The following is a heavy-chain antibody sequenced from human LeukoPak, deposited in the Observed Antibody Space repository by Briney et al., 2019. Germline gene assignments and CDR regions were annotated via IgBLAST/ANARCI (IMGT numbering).Heavy chain of an antibody. Sequence: GGSLRLSCAASGFSFSSYAMNWVRQAPGKGLEWVSTISGSGDNTCYTDSVKGRFTISRDNAKNTLYLQMNSLRAEDTAVYFCVNGYTYGQYWGQGTLVTVSS. CDR1: GFSFSSYA. CDR3: VNGYTYGQY. J-gene: IGHJ4*02. D-gene: IGHD5-18*01. CDR2: ISGSGDNT. V-gene: IGHV3-23*01.